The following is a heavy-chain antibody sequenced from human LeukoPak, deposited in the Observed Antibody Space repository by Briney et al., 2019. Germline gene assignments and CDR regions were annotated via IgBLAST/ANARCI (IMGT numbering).Heavy chain of an antibody. Sequence: GGSLRLSCADSGFTYSSYSMNWVRQAPGKELEWVSSISSSSSYIYYADSVKGRFTISRDNAKNSLYLQMNSLRAEDTAVYYCARVPEKIAAAGYKIYYFDYWGQGTLVTVSS. CDR2: ISSSSSYI. V-gene: IGHV3-21*01. J-gene: IGHJ4*02. CDR1: GFTYSSYS. CDR3: ARVPEKIAAAGYKIYYFDY. D-gene: IGHD6-13*01.